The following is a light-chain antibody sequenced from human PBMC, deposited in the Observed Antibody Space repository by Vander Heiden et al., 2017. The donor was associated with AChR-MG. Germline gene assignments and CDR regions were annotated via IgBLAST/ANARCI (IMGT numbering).Light chain of an antibody. CDR1: TLGDKY. CDR3: QAWDRNSEEV. V-gene: IGLV3-1*01. CDR2: QDT. Sequence: SHELTQPPSVSVSPGQTASITCSGDTLGDKYVCWYQQMSGQSPLLVIYQDTKRPSGIPERFSGSNSGNTATLTISGTQATDEADYYCQAWDRNSEEVFGGGTKLTVL. J-gene: IGLJ3*02.